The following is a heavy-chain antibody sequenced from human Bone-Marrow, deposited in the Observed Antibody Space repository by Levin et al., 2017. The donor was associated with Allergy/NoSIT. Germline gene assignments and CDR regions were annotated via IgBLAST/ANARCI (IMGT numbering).Heavy chain of an antibody. CDR1: GFTFSSYW. CDR3: ARGLYGDYVGLEY. Sequence: GGSLRLSCAASGFTFSSYWMHWVRQAPGEGLVWVSRINTDGSRTNYADSVKGRLTISRDNAKNTLFLQMNSLRDEDTAVYYCARGLYGDYVGLEYWGQGTLVTVSS. V-gene: IGHV3-74*01. J-gene: IGHJ4*02. D-gene: IGHD4-17*01. CDR2: INTDGSRT.